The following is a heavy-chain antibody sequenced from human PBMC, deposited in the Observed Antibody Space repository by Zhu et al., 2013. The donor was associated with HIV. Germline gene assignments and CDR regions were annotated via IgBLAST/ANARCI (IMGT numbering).Heavy chain of an antibody. CDR1: GGTFSSYT. CDR3: ARGVPKENYDYVWGSYPIYYFDY. J-gene: IGHJ4*02. V-gene: IGHV1-69*02. Sequence: QVQLVQSGAEVKKPGSSVKVSCKASGGTFSSYTISWVRQAPGQGLEWMGRIIPILGIANYAQKFQGRVTITADKSTSTAYMELSSLRSEDTAVYYCARGVPKENYDYVWGSYPIYYFDYWGQGTLVTVSS. D-gene: IGHD3-16*02. CDR2: IIPILGIA.